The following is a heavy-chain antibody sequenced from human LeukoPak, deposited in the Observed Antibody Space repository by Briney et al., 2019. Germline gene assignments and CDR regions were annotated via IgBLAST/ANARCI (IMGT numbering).Heavy chain of an antibody. J-gene: IGHJ4*02. V-gene: IGHV3-21*01. CDR3: ANHLACGSTSCPPFDS. Sequence: GGSLRLSCEVSGFTFSKYGMHWVRQAPGKGLEWVASISDRGTYIYYADSVKGRFTISRDNAKNSLYLQMNSLRAEDTAVYYCANHLACGSTSCPPFDSWGQGTLVTVSS. D-gene: IGHD2-2*01. CDR2: ISDRGTYI. CDR1: GFTFSKYG.